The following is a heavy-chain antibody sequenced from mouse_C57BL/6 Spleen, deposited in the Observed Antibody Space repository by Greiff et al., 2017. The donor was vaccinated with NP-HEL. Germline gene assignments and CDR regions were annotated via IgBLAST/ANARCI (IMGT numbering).Heavy chain of an antibody. Sequence: DVMLVESGGGLVKPGGSLKLSCAASGFTFSDYGMHWVRQAPEKGLEWVAYISSGSSTIYYADTVKGRFTISRDNAKNTLFLQMTSLRSEDTAMYYCAILYYYAMDYWGQGTSVTVSS. J-gene: IGHJ4*01. CDR3: AILYYYAMDY. V-gene: IGHV5-17*01. D-gene: IGHD1-1*01. CDR2: ISSGSSTI. CDR1: GFTFSDYG.